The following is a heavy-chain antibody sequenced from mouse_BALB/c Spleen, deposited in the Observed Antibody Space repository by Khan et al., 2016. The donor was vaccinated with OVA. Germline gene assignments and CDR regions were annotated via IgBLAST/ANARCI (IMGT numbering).Heavy chain of an antibody. Sequence: DLVKPGASVKLSCKASGYTFTSYWVNWIKQRPGQGLEWIGRIAPGSGRTYYNEMFKGRATLTVDTSSSTAYIQLSSLSSEDSAVDFCARSYFDYAMDYGGQGTSVTVSS. CDR2: IAPGSGRT. J-gene: IGHJ4*01. D-gene: IGHD1-1*01. CDR1: GYTFTSYW. CDR3: ARSYFDYAMDY. V-gene: IGHV1S41*01.